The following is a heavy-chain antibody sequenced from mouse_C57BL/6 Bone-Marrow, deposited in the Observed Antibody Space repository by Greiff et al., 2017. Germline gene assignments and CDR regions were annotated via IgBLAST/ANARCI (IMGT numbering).Heavy chain of an antibody. Sequence: EASGIDFSRYWMSWVRRAPGKGLEWIGEINPDSSTINYAPSLKDKFIISRDNAKNTLYLQMSKVRSEDTALYYCAGGRSWFAYWGQGTLVTVSA. CDR3: AGGRSWFAY. CDR2: INPDSSTI. V-gene: IGHV4-1*01. J-gene: IGHJ3*01. CDR1: GIDFSRYW.